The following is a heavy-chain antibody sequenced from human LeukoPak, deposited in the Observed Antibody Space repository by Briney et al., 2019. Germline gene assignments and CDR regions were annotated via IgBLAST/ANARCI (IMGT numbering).Heavy chain of an antibody. J-gene: IGHJ4*02. Sequence: ALVKVSCKASGYTFTGYYMHWVRQAPGQGLEWMGWINPNSGGTNYAQKFQGRVTMTRDTSISTAYMELSRLRSDDTAVYYCATDSGYDLIGGYYFDYWGQGTLVTVSS. CDR3: ATDSGYDLIGGYYFDY. CDR2: INPNSGGT. D-gene: IGHD5-12*01. CDR1: GYTFTGYY. V-gene: IGHV1-2*02.